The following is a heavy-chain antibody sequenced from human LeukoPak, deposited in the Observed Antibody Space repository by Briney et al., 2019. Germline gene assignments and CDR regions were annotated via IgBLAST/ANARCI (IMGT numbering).Heavy chain of an antibody. J-gene: IGHJ4*02. D-gene: IGHD6-13*01. Sequence: PGGSLRLSCAASGFTFSSYSMNWVRQAPGKGLEWVSYISSSSSTIYYADSVKGRFTISRDNAKNMLYLQMNSLRAEDTAVYFCAKDSSSWYYFDYWGQGTLVTVSS. V-gene: IGHV3-48*01. CDR3: AKDSSSWYYFDY. CDR1: GFTFSSYS. CDR2: ISSSSSTI.